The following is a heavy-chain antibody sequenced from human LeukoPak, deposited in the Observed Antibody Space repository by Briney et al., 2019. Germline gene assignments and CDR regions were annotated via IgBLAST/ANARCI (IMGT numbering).Heavy chain of an antibody. Sequence: SETLSLTCTVSGGSISSNYWSWIRQPAGKGLEWIGRIYISGSTNYSPSLKSRVTMSVDTSKNQFSLNLISVTAADTAVYYCARALNPLTGTYYFDYWGQGILVTVSS. J-gene: IGHJ4*02. D-gene: IGHD4/OR15-4a*01. CDR2: IYISGST. V-gene: IGHV4-4*07. CDR3: ARALNPLTGTYYFDY. CDR1: GGSISSNY.